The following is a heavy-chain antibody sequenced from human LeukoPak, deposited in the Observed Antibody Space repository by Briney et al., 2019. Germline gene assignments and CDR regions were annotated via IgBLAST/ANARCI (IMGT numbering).Heavy chain of an antibody. V-gene: IGHV4-4*02. CDR2: INHSGST. CDR1: GGSISSSNW. CDR3: ARRTSPLSPRKDCSSTSCLLGRYFDY. D-gene: IGHD2-2*01. J-gene: IGHJ4*02. Sequence: SGTLSLTCAVSGGSISSSNWWSWIRQPPGKGLEWIGEINHSGSTNYNPSLKSRVTISVDTSKNKFSLKLSSVTAADPAVYYCARRTSPLSPRKDCSSTSCLLGRYFDYWGQGTLVTVSS.